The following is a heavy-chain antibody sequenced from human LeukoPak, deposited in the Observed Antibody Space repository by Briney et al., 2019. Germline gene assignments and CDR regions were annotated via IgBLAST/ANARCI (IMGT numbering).Heavy chain of an antibody. CDR3: ARRGDTPKLDY. D-gene: IGHD5-18*01. V-gene: IGHV5-51*01. CDR2: IYPADSDT. Sequence: GESLKISCRGSGYSFPSYWIGWVRQMPGKGLEWMGIIYPADSDTICSPSFQGQVTIFADKSITTAYLQWSSLKASDTAMYYCARRGDTPKLDYWGQGTLVTVSS. J-gene: IGHJ4*02. CDR1: GYSFPSYW.